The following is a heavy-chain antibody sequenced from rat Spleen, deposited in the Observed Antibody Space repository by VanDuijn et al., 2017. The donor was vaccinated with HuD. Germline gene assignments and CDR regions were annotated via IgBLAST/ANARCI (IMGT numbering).Heavy chain of an antibody. D-gene: IGHD1-11*01. V-gene: IGHV5-27*01. CDR1: GFTFSNYY. Sequence: EVQLVESGGGSVQPGRSLKLSCAASGFTFSNYYMAWVRQAPTKGLEWVAYITNGGGTTHYPDSVKGRFTISRDNAKSTLYLQMDSLRSEDTATYYCATGLYRGFDYWGQGVMVTVSS. CDR3: ATGLYRGFDY. J-gene: IGHJ2*01. CDR2: ITNGGGTT.